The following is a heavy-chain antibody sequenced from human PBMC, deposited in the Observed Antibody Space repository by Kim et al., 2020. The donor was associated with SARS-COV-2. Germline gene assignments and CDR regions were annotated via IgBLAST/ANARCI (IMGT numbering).Heavy chain of an antibody. CDR3: ARTGYSSGWYLRSYWYFDL. V-gene: IGHV4-34*01. CDR1: GGSFSGYY. J-gene: IGHJ2*01. CDR2: INHSGST. Sequence: SETLSLTCAVYGGSFSGYYWSWIRQPPGKGLEWIGEINHSGSTNYNPSLKSRVTISVDTSKNQFSLKLSSVTAADTAVYYCARTGYSSGWYLRSYWYFDLWGRGTLVTVSS. D-gene: IGHD6-19*01.